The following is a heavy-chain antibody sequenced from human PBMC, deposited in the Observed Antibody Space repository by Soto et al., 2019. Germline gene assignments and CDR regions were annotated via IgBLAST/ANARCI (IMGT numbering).Heavy chain of an antibody. CDR3: ARGNHRWLQLWYFDL. CDR1: GGTFSSYT. CDR2: IIPIFGTA. Sequence: QVQLVQSGAEVKKPGSSVTVSCKASGGTFSSYTISWVRQAPGQGLEWMGGIIPIFGTANYAQKFQGRVTIPADESTSTAYMELSSLGSEDTAVYYCARGNHRWLQLWYFDLWGRGTLVTVSS. J-gene: IGHJ2*01. V-gene: IGHV1-69*12. D-gene: IGHD5-12*01.